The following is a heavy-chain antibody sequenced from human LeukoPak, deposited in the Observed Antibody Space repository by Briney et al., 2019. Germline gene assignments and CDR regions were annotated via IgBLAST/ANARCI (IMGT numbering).Heavy chain of an antibody. CDR2: ISWNSGSI. Sequence: SLRLSCAASGFTFDDYAMHWVRQAPGKGLEWVSGISWNSGSIGYADSVKGRFTISRDNAKNSLYLQMNSLRAEDTALYYCAKDRNYGDYGGGFDYWGQGTLVTVSS. D-gene: IGHD4-17*01. CDR3: AKDRNYGDYGGGFDY. CDR1: GFTFDDYA. V-gene: IGHV3-9*01. J-gene: IGHJ4*02.